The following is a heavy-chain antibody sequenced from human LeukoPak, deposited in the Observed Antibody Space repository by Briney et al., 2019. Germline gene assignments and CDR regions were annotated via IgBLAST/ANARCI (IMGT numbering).Heavy chain of an antibody. D-gene: IGHD1-14*01. V-gene: IGHV4-59*01. CDR1: GGSTRSYY. CDR2: TYYSGTT. CDR3: ARETALAFDH. Sequence: SETLSLTCTVSGGSTRSYYWNWIWQPPGKGLEWIGYTYYSGTTKYNSSLKSRVTISVDTSKNQFSLKLSSVTAADTAVYYCARETALAFDHWGQGTLVTVSS. J-gene: IGHJ4*02.